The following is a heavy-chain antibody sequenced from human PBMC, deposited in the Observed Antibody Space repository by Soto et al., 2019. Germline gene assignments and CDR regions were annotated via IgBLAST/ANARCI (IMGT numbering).Heavy chain of an antibody. CDR3: ARGLGVYYYMDV. CDR1: GFTFSSYA. D-gene: IGHD3-16*01. Sequence: GGSLRLSCAASGFTFSSYAMSWVRQAPGKGLEWVSAISGSGGSTYYADSVKGRFTISRDNSKNTLYLQMNSLRAGDTAVYYCARGLGVYYYMDVWGKGTTVTVSS. J-gene: IGHJ6*03. CDR2: ISGSGGST. V-gene: IGHV3-23*01.